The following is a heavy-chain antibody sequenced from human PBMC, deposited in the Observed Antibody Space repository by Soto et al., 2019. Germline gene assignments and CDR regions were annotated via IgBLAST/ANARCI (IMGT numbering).Heavy chain of an antibody. CDR1: GYTFITYS. J-gene: IGHJ4*02. CDR3: ARLLVPAATKAGFDY. Sequence: QVQLVQSGAEVKKPGASVKVSCKASGYTFITYSVGWVRQAPGQGLEWMGWITAHTGNTHYAQEFQGRITMTSDTSTSTAYMELRSLRSDDTAVYYCARLLVPAATKAGFDYWGKGILVTVSS. CDR2: ITAHTGNT. D-gene: IGHD2-2*01. V-gene: IGHV1-18*01.